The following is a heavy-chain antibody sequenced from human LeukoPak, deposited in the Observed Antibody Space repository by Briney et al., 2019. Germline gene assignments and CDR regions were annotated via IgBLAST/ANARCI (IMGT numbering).Heavy chain of an antibody. J-gene: IGHJ6*02. CDR1: GFTLSNYW. Sequence: GGSLRLSCAASGFTLSNYWMHWVRQAPGKGLVWVSRINSDGSSTSHADSVKGRFTISGDNAKSTLYLQMNSLRSEDTAVYYCARGPQRGAAANYYGMDVWGQGTTLTVSS. V-gene: IGHV3-74*01. CDR2: INSDGSST. D-gene: IGHD2-2*01. CDR3: ARGPQRGAAANYYGMDV.